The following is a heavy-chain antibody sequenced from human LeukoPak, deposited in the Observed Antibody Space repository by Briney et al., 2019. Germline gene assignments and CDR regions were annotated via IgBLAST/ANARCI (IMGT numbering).Heavy chain of an antibody. CDR3: TRSQLLNYYDSSGANWFDP. CDR2: IYTSGST. V-gene: IGHV4-4*07. J-gene: IGHJ5*02. CDR1: GGSISSYY. D-gene: IGHD3-22*01. Sequence: PSETLSLTCTVSGGSISSYYWSWIRQPAGKGLEWIGRIYTSGSTNYNPSLKSRVTMSVDTSKNQFSLKLSSVTAADTAVYYCTRSQLLNYYDSSGANWFDPWGQGTLVTVSS.